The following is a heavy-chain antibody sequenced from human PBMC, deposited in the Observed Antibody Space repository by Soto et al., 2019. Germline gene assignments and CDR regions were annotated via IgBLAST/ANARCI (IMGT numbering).Heavy chain of an antibody. D-gene: IGHD2-15*01. J-gene: IGHJ2*01. CDR3: ARDRGGVVAASNWYFDL. Sequence: QVQLVQSGAEVKKPGSSVKVSCKASGGTFSSYAISWVRQAPGQGLEWMGGIIPIFGTANYAQKFQGRVTRTADESKSTAYMELSSVRSEDTAVYDCARDRGGVVAASNWYFDLWGRGTLVTVSS. CDR2: IIPIFGTA. V-gene: IGHV1-69*12. CDR1: GGTFSSYA.